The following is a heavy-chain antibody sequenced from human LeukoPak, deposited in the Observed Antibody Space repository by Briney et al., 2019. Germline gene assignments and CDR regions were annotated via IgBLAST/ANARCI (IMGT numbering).Heavy chain of an antibody. V-gene: IGHV4-31*03. D-gene: IGHD5-12*01. CDR1: GDSISSGGYY. J-gene: IGHJ4*02. Sequence: PSQTLSLTCTVSGDSISSGGYYWSWIRQPPGKGLEWIGYIYYSGTTYYSSSLKSRATISVDTSKNQFSLKLTFVTAADTAVYYCTRTRSGYGEGYWDQGTLVTVSS. CDR3: TRTRSGYGEGY. CDR2: IYYSGTT.